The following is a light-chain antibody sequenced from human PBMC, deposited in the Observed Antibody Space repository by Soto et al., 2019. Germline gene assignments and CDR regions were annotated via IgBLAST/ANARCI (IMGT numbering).Light chain of an antibody. V-gene: IGLV2-8*01. CDR1: SSDVGGYNS. J-gene: IGLJ2*01. Sequence: QSALTQPPSASGSPGQPVTISCTGTSSDVGGYNSVSWYQHHPGKAPKLMIYAVSRRPSRVPDRFSGSKSGNTASLTVSGLQAEDEAEYYCSSYSGSINVVFGGGTKVTVL. CDR2: AVS. CDR3: SSYSGSINVV.